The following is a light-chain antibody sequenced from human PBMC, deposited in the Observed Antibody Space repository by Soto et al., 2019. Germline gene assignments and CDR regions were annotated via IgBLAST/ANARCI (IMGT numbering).Light chain of an antibody. J-gene: IGKJ5*01. Sequence: EILLTQSPGTLSLSPGERATLSCRASQSVSSEYLAWYQQRPDQAPRLLFYGASSRATGIPDRFSGSGSGTEFTLTISSLQSEDFALYYCQHYDTWPISFGQGARLEIK. CDR3: QHYDTWPIS. CDR1: QSVSSEY. V-gene: IGKV3-20*01. CDR2: GAS.